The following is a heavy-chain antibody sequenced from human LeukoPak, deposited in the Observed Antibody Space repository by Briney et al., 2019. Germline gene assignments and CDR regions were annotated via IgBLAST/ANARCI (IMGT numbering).Heavy chain of an antibody. J-gene: IGHJ6*02. Sequence: PGGSLRLSCAASGFTFSSYGMHWVRQAPGKGLEWVAVIWYDGSNKYYADSVKGRFTISRDNSKNTLYLQMNSLRAEDTAVYYCARGHYGSDLYYYGMDVWGQGTTVTVSS. CDR2: IWYDGSNK. V-gene: IGHV3-33*01. CDR1: GFTFSSYG. CDR3: ARGHYGSDLYYYGMDV. D-gene: IGHD3-10*01.